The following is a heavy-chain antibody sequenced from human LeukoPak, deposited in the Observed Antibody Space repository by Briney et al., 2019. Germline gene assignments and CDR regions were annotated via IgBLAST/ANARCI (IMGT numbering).Heavy chain of an antibody. Sequence: SETLSLTCTVSGGSISSYYWSWIRQPAGKGLEWIGRIYTCGSTNYNPSLKSRVTISVDKSKNQFSLKLSSVTAADTAVYYCASNDYGVSSFDYWGQGTLVTVSS. CDR2: IYTCGST. V-gene: IGHV4-4*07. CDR3: ASNDYGVSSFDY. CDR1: GGSISSYY. J-gene: IGHJ4*02. D-gene: IGHD4-17*01.